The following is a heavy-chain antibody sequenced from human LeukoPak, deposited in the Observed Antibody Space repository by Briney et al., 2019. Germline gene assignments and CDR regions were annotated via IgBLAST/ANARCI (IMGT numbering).Heavy chain of an antibody. V-gene: IGHV3-53*05. J-gene: IGHJ5*02. CDR1: GFTVTSTH. Sequence: TGGSLRLSCTVSGFTVTSTHMDWVRQAPGKGPEWVALIYDDGGTVYADSVKGRFTISRDNSKNMVYLQMNSLRPEDSAVYYCARDRAGRRSSWVDFDLWGQGTLVTVSS. CDR3: ARDRAGRRSSWVDFDL. D-gene: IGHD3-10*01. CDR2: IYDDGGT.